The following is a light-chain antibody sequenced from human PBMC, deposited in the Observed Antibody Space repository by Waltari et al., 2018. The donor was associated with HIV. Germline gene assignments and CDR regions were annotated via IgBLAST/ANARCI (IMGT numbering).Light chain of an antibody. CDR1: SSDVGSYKS. Sequence: QSALTQPASVSGSPGQSITITCTGTSSDVGSYKSVSWYQQHPDKAPKLIIYDVTNRPSGVSNRFSGSKSGNTASLTISGPQADDEADYFCNSYVAADTRIFGPGTKVTVL. CDR3: NSYVAADTRI. V-gene: IGLV2-14*01. CDR2: DVT. J-gene: IGLJ1*01.